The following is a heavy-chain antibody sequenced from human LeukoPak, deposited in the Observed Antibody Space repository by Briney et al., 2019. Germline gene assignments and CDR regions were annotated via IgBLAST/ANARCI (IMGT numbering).Heavy chain of an antibody. Sequence: GESLKISCKGSGYSFTSYWIGWVRQMPGKGLEWMGIIYPGDSDTRYSPSFQGQVTISADKSISTAYLQWSSLKASDTAMYYCARLTVDTAMVIPPDYWGQGTLVTVSS. CDR2: IYPGDSDT. CDR1: GYSFTSYW. D-gene: IGHD5-18*01. V-gene: IGHV5-51*01. CDR3: ARLTVDTAMVIPPDY. J-gene: IGHJ4*02.